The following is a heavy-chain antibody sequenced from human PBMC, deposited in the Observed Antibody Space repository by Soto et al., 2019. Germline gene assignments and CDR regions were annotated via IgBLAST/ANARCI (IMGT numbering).Heavy chain of an antibody. Sequence: PSETLSLTCTVSGGSISSGGYYWSWIRQHPGKGLEWIGCVYYSGSTYYNPSLESRVTISVDKSKNQFSLKLMSLSAADTAVYYCGRLEGLATISYYFDYWGQGALVTSPQ. CDR3: GRLEGLATISYYFDY. D-gene: IGHD3-9*01. CDR1: GGSISSGGYY. J-gene: IGHJ4*02. CDR2: VYYSGST. V-gene: IGHV4-39*01.